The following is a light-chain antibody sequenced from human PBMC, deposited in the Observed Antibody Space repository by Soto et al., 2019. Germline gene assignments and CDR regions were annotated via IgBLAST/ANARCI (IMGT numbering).Light chain of an antibody. J-gene: IGKJ2*01. CDR2: AAS. CDR3: QQYDRYSYA. V-gene: IGKV1-39*01. Sequence: DIQMTQSPSSLSASVGDRVTITCRASQSISSYLNWYQQKPGKAPKLLIYAASSLQSGVPSRFSGSGSGTEFTLTISSLQPDDFATYYCQQYDRYSYAFGQGTEVDIK. CDR1: QSISSY.